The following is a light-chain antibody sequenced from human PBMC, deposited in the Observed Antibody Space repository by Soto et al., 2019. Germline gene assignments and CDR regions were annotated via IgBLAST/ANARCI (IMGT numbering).Light chain of an antibody. J-gene: IGKJ3*01. Sequence: DIQMTQSPSSLSASVGDRVTITCQASDDISNYLNWYQQKPGKAPKVLIYDASHLESGVQSRFSGGGSGTEFTFTISSLQAEDIATSYCQQYANLPLTFGPGTRVDIK. V-gene: IGKV1-33*01. CDR3: QQYANLPLT. CDR2: DAS. CDR1: DDISNY.